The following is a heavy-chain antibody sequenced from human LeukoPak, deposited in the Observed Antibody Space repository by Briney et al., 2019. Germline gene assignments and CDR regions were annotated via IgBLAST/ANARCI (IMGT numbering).Heavy chain of an antibody. CDR2: MNPNSGNT. CDR1: GYTFTCYD. J-gene: IGHJ6*02. V-gene: IGHV1-8*01. CDR3: ARRRNAIYDDSSGYPARYGMDV. D-gene: IGHD3-22*01. Sequence: ASVKVTCKASGYTFTCYDINWVRQATGQGLEWMGWMNPNSGNTGYAQKFQGRVTMTRNTSISTAYMELSSLRSEDTAVYYCARRRNAIYDDSSGYPARYGMDVWGQGTTATVSS.